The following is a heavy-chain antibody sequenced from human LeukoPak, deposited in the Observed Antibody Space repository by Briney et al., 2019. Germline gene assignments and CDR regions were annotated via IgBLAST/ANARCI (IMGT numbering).Heavy chain of an antibody. CDR1: GGSISSSSYY. J-gene: IGHJ5*02. CDR2: IYYSGST. V-gene: IGHV4-39*07. Sequence: SETLSLTCAVSGGSISSSSYYWGWIRQPPGKGLEWIGSIYYSGSTYYNPSLKSRVTISVDTSKNQFSLKLSSVTAADTAVYFCARDVTAQQDGSNWFDPWGQGTLVTVSS. D-gene: IGHD5-24*01. CDR3: ARDVTAQQDGSNWFDP.